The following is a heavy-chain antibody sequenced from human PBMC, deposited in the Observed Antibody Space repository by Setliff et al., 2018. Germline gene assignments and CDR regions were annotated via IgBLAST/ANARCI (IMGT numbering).Heavy chain of an antibody. V-gene: IGHV2-70*11. J-gene: IGHJ6*03. CDR1: GFSLSTSGMC. Sequence: SGPTLVNPTQTLTLTCTFSGFSLSTSGMCVSWIRQPPGKALEWLARIDWDDDKYYSTSLKTRLTISKDTSKDQVVLTMTNMDPVDTATYYCARLTGTDYYYYYMDVWGKGTTVTVSS. CDR2: IDWDDDK. CDR3: ARLTGTDYYYYYMDV. D-gene: IGHD1-7*01.